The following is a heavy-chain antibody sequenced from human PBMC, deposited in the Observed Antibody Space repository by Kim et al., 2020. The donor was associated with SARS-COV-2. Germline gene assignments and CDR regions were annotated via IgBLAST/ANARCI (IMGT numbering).Heavy chain of an antibody. D-gene: IGHD2-15*01. CDR3: ARDGPGVCSGGSCYGGFDY. Sequence: SRVTISVDTSKNQFSLKLSSVTAADTAVYYCARDGPGVCSGGSCYGGFDYWGQGTLVTVSS. J-gene: IGHJ4*02. V-gene: IGHV4-39*07.